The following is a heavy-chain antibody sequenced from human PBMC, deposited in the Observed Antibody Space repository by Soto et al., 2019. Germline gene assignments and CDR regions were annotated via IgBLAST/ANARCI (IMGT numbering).Heavy chain of an antibody. J-gene: IGHJ4*02. CDR1: GFTFSSYG. CDR3: AREFGGNCYS. D-gene: IGHD2-15*01. CDR2: IWYDGSNK. V-gene: IGHV3-33*01. Sequence: QVQLVESGGGVVQPGRSLRLSCAASGFTFSSYGMHWVRQAPGKGLEWVAVIWYDGSNKYYADSVKGRFTISRDNSKNTHYLQMNSLRAEDTAVYYCAREFGGNCYSWGQGTLITVSS.